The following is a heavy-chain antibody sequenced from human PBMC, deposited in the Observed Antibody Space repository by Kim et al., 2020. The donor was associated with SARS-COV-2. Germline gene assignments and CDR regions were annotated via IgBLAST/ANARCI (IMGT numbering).Heavy chain of an antibody. CDR1: GFTFSSYV. CDR2: ISGHGGDT. D-gene: IGHD6-6*01. CDR3: AKTTFGSSYNFEY. Sequence: GGSLRLSCAASGFTFSSYVMSWVRQAPGKGLEWVSGISGHGGDTFYADSVKGRFTISRDNSKNTLYLQMNSLRADDTAVYYCAKTTFGSSYNFEYWGQG. V-gene: IGHV3-23*01. J-gene: IGHJ4*02.